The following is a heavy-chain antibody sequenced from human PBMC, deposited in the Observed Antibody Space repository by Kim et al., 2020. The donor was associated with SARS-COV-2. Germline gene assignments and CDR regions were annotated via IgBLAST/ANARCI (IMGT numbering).Heavy chain of an antibody. J-gene: IGHJ6*02. Sequence: SETLSLTCTVSGGSISSYYWSWIRQPPGKGLEWIGYIYYSGSTNYNPSLKSRVTISVDTSKNQFSLKLSSVTAADTAVYYCARLDIYYYGMDVWGQGTT. CDR3: ARLDIYYYGMDV. CDR2: IYYSGST. CDR1: GGSISSYY. D-gene: IGHD3-9*01. V-gene: IGHV4-59*08.